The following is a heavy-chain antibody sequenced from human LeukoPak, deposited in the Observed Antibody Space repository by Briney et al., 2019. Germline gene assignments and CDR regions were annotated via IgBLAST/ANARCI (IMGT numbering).Heavy chain of an antibody. D-gene: IGHD6-13*01. V-gene: IGHV1-46*01. CDR3: ASGYSSSWYWFDP. CDR1: GYTFTSYY. J-gene: IGHJ5*02. CDR2: INPSGGST. Sequence: ASVKVSCKASGYTFTSYYMHWVRQAPGQGLEWMGIINPSGGSTSYAQKFQGRVTMTRDMSTSTDYMELSSLRSEDTAVYYCASGYSSSWYWFDPWGQGTLVTVSS.